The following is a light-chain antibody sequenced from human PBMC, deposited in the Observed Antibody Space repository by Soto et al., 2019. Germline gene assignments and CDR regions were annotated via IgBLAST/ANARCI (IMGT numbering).Light chain of an antibody. CDR2: KAS. Sequence: IHVTQSPPTLSASVGDRVTITCRASQSISSWLAWYQQKPGKAPKLLIYKASSLESGVPSRFSGSGSGTEFTLTISSLQPDDFATYYCQQYNSYRGFTFGPGTKVDIK. CDR3: QQYNSYRGFT. CDR1: QSISSW. J-gene: IGKJ3*01. V-gene: IGKV1-5*03.